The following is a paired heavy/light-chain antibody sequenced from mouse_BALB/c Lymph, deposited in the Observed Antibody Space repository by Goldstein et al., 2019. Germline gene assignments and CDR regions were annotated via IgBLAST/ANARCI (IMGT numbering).Heavy chain of an antibody. Sequence: EIQLQQTGPELVKPGASVKISCKASGYSFTDYIILWVKQSHGKSLEWIGNINPYYGSTSNNLKFKGKATLTVDKSSSTAYMQLNSLTSEDSAVYYCARSGPHYYFDYWGQGTTLTVSS. CDR1: GYSFTDYI. J-gene: IGHJ2*01. CDR3: ARSGPHYYFDY. CDR2: INPYYGST. D-gene: IGHD3-1*01. V-gene: IGHV1-39*01.
Light chain of an antibody. V-gene: IGKV6-25*01. CDR2: WTS. CDR3: QQHYTTPFT. CDR1: QDVSTA. Sequence: DIVMTQSHKFMSTSVGDRVSITCKASQDVSTAVAWFQQKPGQSPKLLIYWTSTRHTGVPDRFTGSGSGTDYTLTISSVQAEDLALYYCQQHYTTPFTFGSGTKLEIK. J-gene: IGKJ4*01.